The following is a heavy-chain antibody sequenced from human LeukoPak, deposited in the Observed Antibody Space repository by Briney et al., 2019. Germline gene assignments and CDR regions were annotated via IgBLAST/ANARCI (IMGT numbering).Heavy chain of an antibody. D-gene: IGHD3-10*01. CDR1: GGSCSGYY. J-gene: IGHJ4*02. CDR3: ARGFIMVRGVTHFDY. V-gene: IGHV4-34*01. CDR2: INHSGST. Sequence: PSETLSLTCAVYGGSCSGYYWSWIRQPPGKGLEWIGEINHSGSTNYNPSLKSRVTISVDTSKNQFSLKLSSVTAADTAVYYCARGFIMVRGVTHFDYWGQGTLVTVSS.